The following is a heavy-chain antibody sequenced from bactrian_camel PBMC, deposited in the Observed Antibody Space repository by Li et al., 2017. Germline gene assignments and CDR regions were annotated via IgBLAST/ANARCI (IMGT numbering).Heavy chain of an antibody. CDR3: AAGWKGESAWWVPSLTLSPSRWGT. CDR1: GNTYSLNC. J-gene: IGHJ4*01. V-gene: IGHV3S54*01. Sequence: HVQLVESGGGSVQAGGSLKLLCAASGNTYSLNCLGWFRQTPGKEREQVAVFIYSFGRSTRYADSAKARFTISKDNAKNTLYLQMNGLKPDDTGMYYCAAGWKGESAWWVPSLTLSPSRWGTWGQGTQVTVS. D-gene: IGHD7*01. CDR2: IYSFGRST.